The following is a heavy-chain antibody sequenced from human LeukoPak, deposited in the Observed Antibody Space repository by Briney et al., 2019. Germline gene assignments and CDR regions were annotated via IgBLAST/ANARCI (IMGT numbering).Heavy chain of an antibody. CDR3: ARRHYYYDRSGFYYYFDT. CDR1: EYSFTSYW. Sequence: GESLKISCKASEYSFTSYWIGWVRQMPGKGLEWVGNIQPGNPEIRYSPSFQGQVTLSADKSISTAYLQWSSLKASDTAMYYCARRHYYYDRSGFYYYFDTCGQGTQVTVTS. J-gene: IGHJ4*02. D-gene: IGHD3-22*01. V-gene: IGHV5-51*01. CDR2: IQPGNPEI.